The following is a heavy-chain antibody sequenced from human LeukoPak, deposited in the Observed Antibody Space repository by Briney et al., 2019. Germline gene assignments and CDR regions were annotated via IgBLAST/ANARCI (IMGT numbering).Heavy chain of an antibody. Sequence: GGSLRLSCAASGFTFSNYWMCWVRQAPGKGLEWVANIKEDGSEKYYEDSVKGRFTISRDNAKNSLYLQMDTLRVDDTAVYYCARDLSRSSGTYSPPYFDYWGQGTLVTVSS. CDR1: GFTFSNYW. V-gene: IGHV3-7*01. CDR3: ARDLSRSSGTYSPPYFDY. D-gene: IGHD1-26*01. CDR2: IKEDGSEK. J-gene: IGHJ4*02.